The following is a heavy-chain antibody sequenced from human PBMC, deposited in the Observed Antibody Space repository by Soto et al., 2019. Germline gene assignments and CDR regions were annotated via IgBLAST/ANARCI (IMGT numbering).Heavy chain of an antibody. D-gene: IGHD2-21*02. V-gene: IGHV4-39*01. CDR3: ARQRTSVVTKAYFDV. Sequence: SETLSLPCTVTGDSINSRSYYWGWIRQPPGKGLEWIGSIYYSGRTYNNTSLRSRVSMSIDTSKDQFSLKLKSVTAADTALYFCARQRTSVVTKAYFDVWGPGSLVTVSS. CDR2: IYYSGRT. J-gene: IGHJ4*02. CDR1: GDSINSRSYY.